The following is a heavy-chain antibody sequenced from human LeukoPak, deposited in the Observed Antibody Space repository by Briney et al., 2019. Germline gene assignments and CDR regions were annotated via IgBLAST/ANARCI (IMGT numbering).Heavy chain of an antibody. Sequence: GGSLRLSCAASGFTFSNYDMHWVRQATGKGLEWVSNIGTAGATYYPGSVKGRFTISRENAKNSLYLQMNSLRAGDTAVYYRAREGKDWYLDLWGRGTLVIVSS. CDR2: IGTAGAT. J-gene: IGHJ2*01. D-gene: IGHD4-23*01. CDR3: AREGKDWYLDL. CDR1: GFTFSNYD. V-gene: IGHV3-13*01.